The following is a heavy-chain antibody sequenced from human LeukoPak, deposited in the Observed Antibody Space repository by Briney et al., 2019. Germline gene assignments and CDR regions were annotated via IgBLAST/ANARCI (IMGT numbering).Heavy chain of an antibody. CDR2: INSDGSST. J-gene: IGHJ4*02. D-gene: IGHD3-22*01. V-gene: IGHV3-74*01. CDR1: GFTFSSYW. Sequence: GGSLRLSCAASGFTFSSYWMHWVRQAPGKGLVWVSRINSDGSSTSYADSVKGRFTISRDNAKNTLYLQMNSLRAEDTAVYYCARDPQYYDSSGFPADYFDYWGQGTLVTVSS. CDR3: ARDPQYYDSSGFPADYFDY.